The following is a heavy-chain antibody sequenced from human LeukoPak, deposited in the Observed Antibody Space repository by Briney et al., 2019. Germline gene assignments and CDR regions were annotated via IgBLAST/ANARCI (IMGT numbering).Heavy chain of an antibody. CDR2: MNPNSGNT. CDR1: GYTFTSYD. V-gene: IGHV1-8*01. Sequence: GASVKVSCKASGYTFTSYDINWVRQATGQGLEWMGWMNPNSGNTGYAQKFQGRVTMTRNTSISTAYMELSSLRSEDTAVYYCGRDWDFWRMDVWGKGTTVIVSS. D-gene: IGHD3-3*01. J-gene: IGHJ6*04. CDR3: GRDWDFWRMDV.